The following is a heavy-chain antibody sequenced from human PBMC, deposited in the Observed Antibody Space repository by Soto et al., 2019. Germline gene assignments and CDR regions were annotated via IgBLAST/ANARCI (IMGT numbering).Heavy chain of an antibody. CDR1: GFTFSSYG. D-gene: IGHD1-26*01. V-gene: IGHV3-30*03. CDR2: ISYDGSNK. Sequence: GGSLRLSCAASGFTFSSYGMHWVRQAPGKGLEWVAVISYDGSNKYYADSVKGRFTISRDISKNTLYLQMNSLKTEDTAVYYCTTSQWELLQLQSYYFDYWGQGTLVTVSS. CDR3: TTSQWELLQLQSYYFDY. J-gene: IGHJ4*02.